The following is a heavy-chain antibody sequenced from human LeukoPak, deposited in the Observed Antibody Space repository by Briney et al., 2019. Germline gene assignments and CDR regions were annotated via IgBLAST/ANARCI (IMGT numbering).Heavy chain of an antibody. CDR1: GGSFSGYY. D-gene: IGHD5-12*01. CDR3: ARGGYNSQRDNWFDP. J-gene: IGHJ5*02. CDR2: INHSGST. Sequence: SETLSLTCAVYGGSFSGYYWSWIRQPPGKGLEWIGEINHSGSTNYNPSLKSRVTISVDTSKNQFSLKLSSVTAADTAVYYCARGGYNSQRDNWFDPWGQGTLVTVSS. V-gene: IGHV4-34*01.